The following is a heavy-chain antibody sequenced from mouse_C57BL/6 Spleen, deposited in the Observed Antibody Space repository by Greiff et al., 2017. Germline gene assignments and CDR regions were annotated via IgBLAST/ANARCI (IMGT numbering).Heavy chain of an antibody. Sequence: DVKLQESGGDLVKPGGSLKLSCAASGFTFSSYGMSWVRQTPDKRLEWVATISSGGSYTYYPDSVKGRFTISRDNAKNTLYLQMSSLKSEDTAMYYCARHPGITTVVAGDWYFDVWGTGTTVTVSS. V-gene: IGHV5-6*02. J-gene: IGHJ1*03. D-gene: IGHD1-1*01. CDR3: ARHPGITTVVAGDWYFDV. CDR1: GFTFSSYG. CDR2: ISSGGSYT.